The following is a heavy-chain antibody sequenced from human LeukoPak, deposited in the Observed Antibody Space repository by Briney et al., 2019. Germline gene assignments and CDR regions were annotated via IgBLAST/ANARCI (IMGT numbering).Heavy chain of an antibody. CDR1: GLTVSSY. J-gene: IGHJ4*02. D-gene: IGHD4-23*01. V-gene: IGHV3-66*04. CDR2: IYSGGSI. CDR3: ARPPYGGVDY. Sequence: GGSLRLSCAASGLTVSSYMSWVRQPPGKGLEWVSVIYSGGSIYYADSVKGRFTISRDKSKNTLYLQMNSLRAEDTAVYYCARPPYGGVDYWGQGTLVTVSS.